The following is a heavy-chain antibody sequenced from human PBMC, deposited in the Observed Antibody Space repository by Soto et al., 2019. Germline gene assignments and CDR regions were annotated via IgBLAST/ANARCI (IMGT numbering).Heavy chain of an antibody. J-gene: IGHJ4*02. Sequence: PGGSLRLSCAASGFTFTRYSMNWVRQAPGKGLEWVSSISSTANYIYYGDSMKGRFTISRDNAKNSLYLEMNSLRAEDTAVYYCARESEDLTSNFDYWGQGTLVTVSS. CDR2: ISSTANYI. CDR1: GFTFTRYS. V-gene: IGHV3-21*06. CDR3: ARESEDLTSNFDY.